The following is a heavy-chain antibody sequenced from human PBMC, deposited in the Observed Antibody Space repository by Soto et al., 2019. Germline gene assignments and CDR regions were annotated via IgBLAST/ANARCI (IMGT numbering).Heavy chain of an antibody. Sequence: ITLEESGPTLVKPTATLTLTCTFSGFSLTTGVGVGWVRQPPGKALEWLALVYWDGDKHYTPSLMSRLTITKDISKGQVVLTMTNMDPVDTATYYCATLTADFWGPGTLVTVSS. CDR3: ATLTADF. J-gene: IGHJ4*02. CDR1: GFSLTTGVG. CDR2: VYWDGDK. V-gene: IGHV2-5*02.